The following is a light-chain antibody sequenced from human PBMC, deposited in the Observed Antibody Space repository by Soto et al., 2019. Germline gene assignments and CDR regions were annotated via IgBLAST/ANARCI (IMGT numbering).Light chain of an antibody. V-gene: IGLV1-44*01. CDR3: ATWDDDLNAAV. Sequence: QSVLTQPPSLSGTPGQWVTISCSGSSSNIAGNTVHWYQHLPGTAPKLLIYINDQRPSGVPGRFSASTSGTSASLAISGLQSDDEADYYCATWDDDLNAAVFGGGTQLTVL. CDR2: IND. J-gene: IGLJ7*01. CDR1: SSNIAGNT.